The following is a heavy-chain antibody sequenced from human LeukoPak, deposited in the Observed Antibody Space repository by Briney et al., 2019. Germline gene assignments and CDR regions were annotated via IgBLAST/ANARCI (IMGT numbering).Heavy chain of an antibody. CDR2: INPYSGGT. CDR3: ARAANSNPYYFDY. D-gene: IGHD5-24*01. J-gene: IGHJ4*02. V-gene: IGHV1-2*02. CDR1: GYTFTDYY. Sequence: ASVTVSCKASGYTFTDYYMHWVRQAPGQGLEWMGWINPYSGGTNYAQKFQGRVTMTRDTSISTAYMELGRLRSDAPAVYFCARAANSNPYYFDYWGQGTLVTVSS.